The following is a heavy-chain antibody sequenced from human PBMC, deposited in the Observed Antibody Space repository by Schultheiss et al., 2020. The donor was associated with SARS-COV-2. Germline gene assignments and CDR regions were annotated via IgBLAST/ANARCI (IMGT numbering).Heavy chain of an antibody. CDR1: GGSISSSNW. CDR3: ARAYRPASTENWYFDL. CDR2: IYHSGST. J-gene: IGHJ2*01. Sequence: SETLSLTCAVSGGSISSSNWWSWVRQPPGKGLEWIGEIYHSGSTNYNPSLKSRVTISVDKSKNQFSLKLSSVTAADTAVYYCARAYRPASTENWYFDLWGRGTLVTVSS. V-gene: IGHV4-4*02.